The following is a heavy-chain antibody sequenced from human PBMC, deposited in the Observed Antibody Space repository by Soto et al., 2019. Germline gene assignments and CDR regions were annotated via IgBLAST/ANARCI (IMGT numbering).Heavy chain of an antibody. Sequence: GQYLKLSYKGSGYSFTRYCIGWVRQMPGKGMEWMGIIYPGDSDTRYSPSFQGQVTISADKSISTAYLQWSSLKASDTAMYYCARVFVRSEARRQSYVIHVRGQGTTVIVSS. CDR3: ARVFVRSEARRQSYVIHV. J-gene: IGHJ6*02. CDR1: GYSFTRYC. V-gene: IGHV5-51*01. D-gene: IGHD3-10*02. CDR2: IYPGDSDT.